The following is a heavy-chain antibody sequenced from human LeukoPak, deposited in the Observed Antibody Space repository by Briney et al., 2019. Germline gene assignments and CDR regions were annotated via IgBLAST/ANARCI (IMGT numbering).Heavy chain of an antibody. Sequence: GGSLRLSCAASGFTFSSYTMNWVRQAPGKGLQWVSSISSSNSYIYYADSVQGRFTISRDNAKNSLYLQMNSLRAEDTAVYYCARDSPYYDILTGHDAFDIWGQGTMVTVSS. CDR1: GFTFSSYT. J-gene: IGHJ3*02. D-gene: IGHD3-9*01. V-gene: IGHV3-21*06. CDR3: ARDSPYYDILTGHDAFDI. CDR2: ISSSNSYI.